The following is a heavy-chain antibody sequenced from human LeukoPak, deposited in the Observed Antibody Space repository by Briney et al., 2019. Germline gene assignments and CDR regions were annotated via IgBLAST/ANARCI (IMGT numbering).Heavy chain of an antibody. D-gene: IGHD6-13*01. CDR3: ARGGSLDY. V-gene: IGHV3-66*01. J-gene: IGHJ4*02. CDR1: GFTVSSNY. CDR2: IYSGGST. Sequence: GGSLRLSCVASGFTVSSNYMSWVRQAPGKGLEWVSVIYSGGSTYYADSVKGRFTISRDNSKNTLYLQMNSLRAEDTAVYYCARGGSLDYWGQGTLVTVSS.